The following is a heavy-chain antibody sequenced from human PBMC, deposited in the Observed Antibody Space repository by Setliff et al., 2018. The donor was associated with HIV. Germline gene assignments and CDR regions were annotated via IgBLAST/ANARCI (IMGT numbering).Heavy chain of an antibody. CDR3: ARDSANGKTANLNYLDV. J-gene: IGHJ6*03. D-gene: IGHD2-8*01. CDR1: GGSISSSGDY. Sequence: LSLTCTVSGGSISSSGDYWSWVRQHPGKGLEWIGYIYYTGSTYSNPSLQSRVRISVDTSKNQFSLRLSSVTAADTAVYYCARDSANGKTANLNYLDVWGKGTPVTV. V-gene: IGHV4-31*03. CDR2: IYYTGST.